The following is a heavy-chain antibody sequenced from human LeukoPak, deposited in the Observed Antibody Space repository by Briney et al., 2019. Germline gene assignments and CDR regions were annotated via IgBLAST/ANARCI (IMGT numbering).Heavy chain of an antibody. CDR3: ARVRKVRGVPIAYFDY. CDR1: GFTFSSYW. J-gene: IGHJ4*02. D-gene: IGHD3-10*01. Sequence: GGSLRLSCAASGFTFSSYWMSWVRQAPGKGLEWVANIKQDGSEKYYVDSVKGRFTISRDNAKNSLYLQMNSLRAEDAAVYYFARVRKVRGVPIAYFDYWGQGTLVTDSS. CDR2: IKQDGSEK. V-gene: IGHV3-7*03.